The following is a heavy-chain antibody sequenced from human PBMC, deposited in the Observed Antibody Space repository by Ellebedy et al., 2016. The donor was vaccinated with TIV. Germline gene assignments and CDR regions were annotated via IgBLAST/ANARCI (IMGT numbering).Heavy chain of an antibody. D-gene: IGHD3-9*01. V-gene: IGHV4-4*07. J-gene: IGHJ6*02. CDR1: GGSVNTYF. Sequence: SETLSLXCTVSGGSVNTYFWDWIRQPAGKGLEWIGRIYTTNGITNYNPSLKSRVTISVDTSKNQFSLKLSSVTAADTAVYYCARVGSGQYFDWLSTRGYYYGMDVWGQGTTVTVSS. CDR3: ARVGSGQYFDWLSTRGYYYGMDV. CDR2: IYTTNGIT.